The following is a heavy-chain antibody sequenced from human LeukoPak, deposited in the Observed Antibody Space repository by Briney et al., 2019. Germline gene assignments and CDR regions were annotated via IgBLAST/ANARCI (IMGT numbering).Heavy chain of an antibody. V-gene: IGHV4-59*01. J-gene: IGHJ4*02. Sequence: SETLSLTCTVSGGSISTNSWSWIRQPPGKRLEWIGYIINSGGGSTNYNPSLKSRVTISADTSKSQFFLKVDSVTTADTAVYYCAREMGSGWSPPEYWSQGILVTVSS. D-gene: IGHD6-19*01. CDR3: AREMGSGWSPPEY. CDR2: IINSGGGST. CDR1: GGSISTNS.